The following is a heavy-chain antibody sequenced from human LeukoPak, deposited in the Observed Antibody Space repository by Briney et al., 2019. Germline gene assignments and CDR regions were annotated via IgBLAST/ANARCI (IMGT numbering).Heavy chain of an antibody. D-gene: IGHD4-17*01. Sequence: SETLSLTCTVSGGSISSSSYYWGWIRQPPGKGLEWIGSIYYSGSTYYNPSLKSRVTISVDTSKNQFSLKLSSVTAADTAVYYCASQGAHGDYWYFDLWGRGTLVTVSS. CDR1: GGSISSSSYY. CDR2: IYYSGST. V-gene: IGHV4-39*01. CDR3: ASQGAHGDYWYFDL. J-gene: IGHJ2*01.